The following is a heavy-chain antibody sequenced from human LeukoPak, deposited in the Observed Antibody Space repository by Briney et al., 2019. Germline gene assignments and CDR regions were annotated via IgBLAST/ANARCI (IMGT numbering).Heavy chain of an antibody. CDR3: AYIGGCEATDEAFDI. J-gene: IGHJ3*02. D-gene: IGHD1-26*01. Sequence: ASETLSLTCIVSGGSISNYYWSWIRQPPGKGLEWIGYIYDSGSTSYNPSLKSRVTILVETSKNQFSLKLSSVTAADTAVYYCAYIGGCEATDEAFDIWGQGTMVTVSS. CDR1: GGSISNYY. CDR2: IYDSGST. V-gene: IGHV4-59*12.